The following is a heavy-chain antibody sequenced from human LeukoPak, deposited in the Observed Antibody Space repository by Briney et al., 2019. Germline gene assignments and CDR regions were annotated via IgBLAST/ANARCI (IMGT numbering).Heavy chain of an antibody. D-gene: IGHD3-16*01. CDR3: ARDLGRGNTPFDY. J-gene: IGHJ4*02. CDR1: GFTFSGYG. V-gene: IGHV3-33*01. Sequence: GGSLRPSCAASGFTFSGYGMHWVRQAPLKGLEWVAVIWDDGSKKYYADSVKGRFTISRDNSKNTVYLQMNSLRAEDTALYYCARDLGRGNTPFDYWGQGALVTVSS. CDR2: IWDDGSKK.